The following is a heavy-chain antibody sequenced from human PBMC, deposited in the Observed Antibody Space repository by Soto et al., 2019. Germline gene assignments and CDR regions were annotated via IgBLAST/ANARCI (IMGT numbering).Heavy chain of an antibody. CDR3: ARDRDYSHTDADIDY. J-gene: IGHJ4*02. D-gene: IGHD3-16*01. CDR1: GYNFNTYG. CDR2: ISGYNGYT. V-gene: IGHV1-18*01. Sequence: QVQLMQSGAEVRRPGTSMRISCTTSGYNFNTYGIIWVRQAPGQGPAWMGWISGYNGYTKYAQNFEARVTLSTDPSTSTAFLELRNLRSGDTALYFCARDRDYSHTDADIDYWGQGTLVTVSS.